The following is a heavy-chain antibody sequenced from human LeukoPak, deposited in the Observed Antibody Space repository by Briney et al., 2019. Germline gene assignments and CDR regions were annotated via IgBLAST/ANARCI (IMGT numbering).Heavy chain of an antibody. CDR3: ARDLRGFFDY. CDR1: GYSISSGHY. D-gene: IGHD6-25*01. J-gene: IGHJ4*02. V-gene: IGHV4-38-2*02. Sequence: SETLSLTCTVSGYSISSGHYWAWIRQSPEKGLEWIASMFHSGSTYYNPSLKSRVTMSVDTSKNQFSLKLSSVTAADTAVYYCARDLRGFFDYWGQGTLVTVSS. CDR2: MFHSGST.